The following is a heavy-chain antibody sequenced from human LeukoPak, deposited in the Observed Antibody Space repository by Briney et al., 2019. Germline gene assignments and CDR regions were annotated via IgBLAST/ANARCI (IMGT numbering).Heavy chain of an antibody. J-gene: IGHJ5*02. V-gene: IGHV1-8*01. Sequence: ASVKVSCKAPGYTFTSYDINWVRQATGQGREWMGWMNPNSGNTRYVQKFQGRVTMTRNTSIRIGYMELSSLRSEDTAVYYCARGLQTINWFDPWGQGTLVTVSS. CDR2: MNPNSGNT. CDR3: ARGLQTINWFDP. CDR1: GYTFTSYD. D-gene: IGHD1-1*01.